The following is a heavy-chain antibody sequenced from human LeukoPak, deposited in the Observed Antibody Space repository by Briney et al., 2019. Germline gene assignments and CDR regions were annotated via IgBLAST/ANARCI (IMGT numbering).Heavy chain of an antibody. V-gene: IGHV3-74*01. D-gene: IGHD6-19*01. CDR3: ATRQWLAPPPDS. J-gene: IGHJ4*02. CDR2: INTDGTVT. CDR1: GFTSSKYW. Sequence: PGGSLRLSCAASGFTSSKYWMLWVRQAPEKGLESVSRINTDGTVTTYADSVKGRFTVSRDNADNTMFLQMNSVRDEDTAVYYCATRQWLAPPPDSWGQGTPVTVSS.